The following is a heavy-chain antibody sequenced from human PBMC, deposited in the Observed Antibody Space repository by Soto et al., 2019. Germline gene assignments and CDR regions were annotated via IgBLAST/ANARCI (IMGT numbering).Heavy chain of an antibody. D-gene: IGHD3-16*01. Sequence: ESGGGVVQPGRSLRLSCAASGFTFSSYAMHWVRQAPGKGVEWMAVISYDGSNKYYADSVKGRFTISRDNSKNTLYLQMNSLRAEDTAVYYCARAYEGDYFDYWGQGTLVTVSS. CDR3: ARAYEGDYFDY. CDR2: ISYDGSNK. J-gene: IGHJ4*02. CDR1: GFTFSSYA. V-gene: IGHV3-30-3*01.